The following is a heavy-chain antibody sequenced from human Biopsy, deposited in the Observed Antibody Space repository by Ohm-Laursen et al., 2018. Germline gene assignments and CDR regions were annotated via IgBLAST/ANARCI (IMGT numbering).Heavy chain of an antibody. CDR3: ARAVDYYDPYYYYGLDV. CDR1: GGSFSTYY. J-gene: IGHJ6*02. CDR2: INHSGRT. D-gene: IGHD3-16*01. Sequence: TLSLTCSVSGGSFSTYYWTWIRQTPGKGLEWIGEINHSGRTNYNPSLKSRVTISVDTSKNQFSLKLRSVTAADTAVYYCARAVDYYDPYYYYGLDVWGQGTTVTVSS. V-gene: IGHV4-34*01.